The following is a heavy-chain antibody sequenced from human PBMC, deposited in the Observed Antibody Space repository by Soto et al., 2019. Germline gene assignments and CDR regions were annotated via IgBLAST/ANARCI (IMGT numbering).Heavy chain of an antibody. CDR3: AKLRAVAGNNWFDP. J-gene: IGHJ5*02. CDR1: GVTFNRQD. CDR2: IIPMFGTP. V-gene: IGHV1-69*13. Sequence: ASVKVSCKASGVTFNRQDMRWVRQAPGQGLEWMGGIIPMFGTPHYAEKFQDRVTITADESTGTAYLELSSLTSEDTAVYYCAKLRAVAGNNWFDPWGQGTLVTVSS. D-gene: IGHD6-19*01.